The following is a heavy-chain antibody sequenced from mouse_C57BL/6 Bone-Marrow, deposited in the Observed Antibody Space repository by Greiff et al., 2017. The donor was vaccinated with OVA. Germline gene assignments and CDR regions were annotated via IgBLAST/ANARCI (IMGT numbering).Heavy chain of an antibody. D-gene: IGHD2-2*01. CDR1: GFSLTSYG. V-gene: IGHV2-2*01. CDR3: ARARMVTTGDFDY. CDR2: IWSGGST. Sequence: VMLVESGPGLVQPSQSLSITCTVSGFSLTSYGVHWVRQSPGKGLEWLGVIWSGGSTDYNAAFISRLSISKDNSKSQVFFKMNSLQADDTAIYYCARARMVTTGDFDYWGQGTTLTVSS. J-gene: IGHJ2*01.